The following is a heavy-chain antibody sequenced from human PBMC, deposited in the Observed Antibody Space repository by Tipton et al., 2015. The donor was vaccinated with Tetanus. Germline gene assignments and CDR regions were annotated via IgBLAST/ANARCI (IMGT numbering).Heavy chain of an antibody. CDR2: IYSSGSP. Sequence: TLSLTCTVSGGSISGGRYYWSWIRQRPGKGLEWIGDIYSSGSPYSDPSLKGRVTISVDTSKNQFSLRLNSVTAADTAVYYCARDQARGARGWNYFDYWGLGTLVTVSS. J-gene: IGHJ4*02. CDR1: GGSISGGRYY. D-gene: IGHD1-26*01. V-gene: IGHV4-31*03. CDR3: ARDQARGARGWNYFDY.